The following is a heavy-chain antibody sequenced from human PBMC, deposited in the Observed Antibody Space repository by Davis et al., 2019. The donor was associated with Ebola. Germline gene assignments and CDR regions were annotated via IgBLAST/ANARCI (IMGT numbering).Heavy chain of an antibody. D-gene: IGHD3-9*01. CDR1: GFTFSSYW. Sequence: PGGSLRLTCAASGFTFSSYWMHWVRQAPGKGLEWVAIIRYDGNNKNYADSLKGRFTISRDNSKNTLYLQMNSLRAEDTAVYYCAKQGYDILTGPPWSYYYYTDVWGKGTTVTVSS. J-gene: IGHJ6*03. CDR2: IRYDGNNK. V-gene: IGHV3-30*02. CDR3: AKQGYDILTGPPWSYYYYTDV.